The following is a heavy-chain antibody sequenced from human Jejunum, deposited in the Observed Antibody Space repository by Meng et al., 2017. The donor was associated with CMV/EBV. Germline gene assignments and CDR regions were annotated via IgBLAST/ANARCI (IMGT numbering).Heavy chain of an antibody. V-gene: IGHV1-8*01. CDR3: ARGVVTMIRYYFDY. Sequence: SGYTFTSYDIHWVRQAPGQGLEWMGWMNPNNGETGYAQKLQGRVTMTTDTSTSTAYMELRSLRSDDTAVYYCARGVVTMIRYYFDYWGQGTLVTVSS. J-gene: IGHJ4*02. CDR2: MNPNNGET. CDR1: GYTFTSYD. D-gene: IGHD3-22*01.